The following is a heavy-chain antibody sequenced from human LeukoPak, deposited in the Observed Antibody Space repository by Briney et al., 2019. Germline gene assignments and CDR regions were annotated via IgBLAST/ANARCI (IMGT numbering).Heavy chain of an antibody. J-gene: IGHJ4*02. Sequence: GASVKVSCKASGYTFTGYYLQWVRQAPGQGLEGMGRINPNSGDTNYAQKFQGRVTMTRDTSISTAYMELSRLRSDDTAVYYCAIGIAAAGIFDYWGQGTLVTVSS. CDR1: GYTFTGYY. D-gene: IGHD6-13*01. CDR2: INPNSGDT. V-gene: IGHV1-2*06. CDR3: AIGIAAAGIFDY.